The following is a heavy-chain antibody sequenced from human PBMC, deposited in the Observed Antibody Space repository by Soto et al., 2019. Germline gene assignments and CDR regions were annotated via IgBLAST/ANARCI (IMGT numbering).Heavy chain of an antibody. Sequence: PGESLKISCKGSGYSFSNFWIGWVRQMPGRGLEWMGIIFPSDSQIKYSPSFQGQVTFSADTSISTAYLQWDTLVASDSAMYYCARHSAGNGYYYLDGYFDSWGQGTPVTVSS. CDR1: GYSFSNFW. D-gene: IGHD3-22*01. CDR2: IFPSDSQI. J-gene: IGHJ4*02. V-gene: IGHV5-51*01. CDR3: ARHSAGNGYYYLDGYFDS.